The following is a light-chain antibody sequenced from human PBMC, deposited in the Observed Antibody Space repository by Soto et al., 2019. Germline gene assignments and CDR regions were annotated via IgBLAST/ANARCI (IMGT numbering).Light chain of an antibody. V-gene: IGKV3-15*01. CDR2: GAS. J-gene: IGKJ5*01. Sequence: EIVLTHSPATLSVSPGKRATLSCRASQSVSSNLSWYQQKPGQAPRLLIYGASTRATGIPDRFSGSGSGRGFTPILSRLEPEDFALYCCQQYVRQPITFGQGTRPE. CDR3: QQYVRQPIT. CDR1: QSVSSN.